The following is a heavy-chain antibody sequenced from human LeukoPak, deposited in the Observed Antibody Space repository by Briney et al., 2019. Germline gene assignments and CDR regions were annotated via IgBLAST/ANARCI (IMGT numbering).Heavy chain of an antibody. CDR3: ARVAARSYWGGDY. Sequence: GGSLRLSCAASGFTFSSYSMNWVRQAPGKGLEWVSSISSSSSYIYYADSVKGRFTISRDNAKNSLYLQMNSLRAEDTAVYYCARVAARSYWGGDYWGQGTLVTVSS. J-gene: IGHJ4*02. V-gene: IGHV3-21*01. CDR1: GFTFSSYS. D-gene: IGHD6-6*01. CDR2: ISSSSSYI.